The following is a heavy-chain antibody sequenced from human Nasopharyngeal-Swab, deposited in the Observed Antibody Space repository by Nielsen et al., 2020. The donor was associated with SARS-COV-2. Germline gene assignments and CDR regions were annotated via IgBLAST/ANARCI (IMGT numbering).Heavy chain of an antibody. CDR2: IYYSGST. D-gene: IGHD2-2*01. J-gene: IGHJ4*02. V-gene: IGHV4-31*03. CDR3: ARHQGGLGIVPAAEFDY. Sequence: SETLSLTCTVSGGSISSGGYYWSWIRQHPGKGLEWIGYIYYSGSTYYNPSLKSRVTISVDPSKNQFSLKLSSVTAADTAVYYCARHQGGLGIVPAAEFDYWGQGTLVTVSS. CDR1: GGSISSGGYY.